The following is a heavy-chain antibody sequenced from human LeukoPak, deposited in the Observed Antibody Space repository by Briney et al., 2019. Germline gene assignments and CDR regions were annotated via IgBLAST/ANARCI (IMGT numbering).Heavy chain of an antibody. J-gene: IGHJ4*02. V-gene: IGHV1-46*01. D-gene: IGHD2-15*01. Sequence: GASVKISCKASGYTFTSNHIHWVRQAPGQGLEWMGVINPSGDSTSYAPKFQGRVTVTRDTSTSTVYMELSSLRSEDTGIYYCAKGSAWSADYWGQGTLVTVSS. CDR3: AKGSAWSADY. CDR2: INPSGDST. CDR1: GYTFTSNH.